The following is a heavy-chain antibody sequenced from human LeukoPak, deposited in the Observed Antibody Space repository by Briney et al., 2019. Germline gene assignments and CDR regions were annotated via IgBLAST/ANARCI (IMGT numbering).Heavy chain of an antibody. Sequence: GGSLRLSCAASGFTFSSYAMSWVRQAPGKGLEWVSAISGSGGSTYYADSVKGRFTISRDNSKNMLYLQMISLRAEDTALYYCAKGVRSGSYDPNYYYGMDVWGQGTTVTASS. V-gene: IGHV3-23*01. CDR3: AKGVRSGSYDPNYYYGMDV. J-gene: IGHJ6*02. CDR1: GFTFSSYA. CDR2: ISGSGGST. D-gene: IGHD1-26*01.